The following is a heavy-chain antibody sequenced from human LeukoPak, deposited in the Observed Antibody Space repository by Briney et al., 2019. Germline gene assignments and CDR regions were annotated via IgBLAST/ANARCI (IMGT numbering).Heavy chain of an antibody. CDR1: GDSISRDY. CDR3: ARRGGNYYGWFDP. V-gene: IGHV4-59*08. J-gene: IGHJ5*02. Sequence: PSETLSLTCTVSGDSISRDYWRWIRQPPGKGRKWLGYIYSSGSTNYNASPKSRVIISLDTSSNQISLKLSSVTAADTTVDFCARRGGNYYGWFDPWGQGTLVTVSS. CDR2: IYSSGST. D-gene: IGHD1-26*01.